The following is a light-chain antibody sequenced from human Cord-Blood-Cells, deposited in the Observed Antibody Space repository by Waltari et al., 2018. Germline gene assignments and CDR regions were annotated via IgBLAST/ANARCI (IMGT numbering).Light chain of an antibody. J-gene: IGKJ2*01. Sequence: IQLTQSPSSLSASVGDRVTITCRASQGISSYLAWYQQKPGKAPKLLIYAASTLQSGVPSGFSGSGSGTDFTLTISSLQPEDFATYYCQQLTLFGQGTKLEIK. V-gene: IGKV1-9*01. CDR3: QQLTL. CDR2: AAS. CDR1: QGISSY.